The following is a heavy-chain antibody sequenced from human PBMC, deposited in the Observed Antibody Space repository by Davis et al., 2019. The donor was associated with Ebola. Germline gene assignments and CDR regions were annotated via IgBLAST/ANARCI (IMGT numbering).Heavy chain of an antibody. CDR3: ARGLFDDYGDYVPFDY. CDR2: IYYSGST. V-gene: IGHV4-59*01. Sequence: SETLSLTCTVSGGSISSYYWSWIRQPPGKGLEWIGYIYYSGSTNYNPSLKSRVTISVDTSKNQFSLKLSSMTAADTAVYYCARGLFDDYGDYVPFDYWGQGTLVTVSS. J-gene: IGHJ4*02. CDR1: GGSISSYY. D-gene: IGHD4-17*01.